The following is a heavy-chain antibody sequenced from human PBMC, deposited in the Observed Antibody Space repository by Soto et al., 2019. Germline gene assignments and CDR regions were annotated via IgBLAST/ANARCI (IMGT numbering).Heavy chain of an antibody. CDR3: AKDPSFSGFYYFDY. CDR2: ISGSGKNT. CDR1: GLTFSSYA. Sequence: SLRLSCAASGLTFSSYAMNWVRQGPGKGLEWVSSISGSGKNTYYADSVKGRFTISRDNSNNTLYLQMNSLRAEDTAVYYCAKDPSFSGFYYFDYWGQGTLVTVSS. V-gene: IGHV3-23*01. D-gene: IGHD1-26*01. J-gene: IGHJ4*02.